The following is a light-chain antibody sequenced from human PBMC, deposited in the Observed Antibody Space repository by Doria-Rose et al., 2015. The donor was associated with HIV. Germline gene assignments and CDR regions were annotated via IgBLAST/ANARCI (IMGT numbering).Light chain of an antibody. CDR2: DAS. CDR1: QSVSSY. J-gene: IGKJ5*01. V-gene: IGKV3-11*01. Sequence: TQSPATLSLSPGDRATLSCRASQSVSSYLAWYQQKPGQAPRLLIYDASNRATGIPARFSGSVSGTDFTLTISSLEPEDFAVYYCQQRSSFGQGTRLEIK. CDR3: QQRSS.